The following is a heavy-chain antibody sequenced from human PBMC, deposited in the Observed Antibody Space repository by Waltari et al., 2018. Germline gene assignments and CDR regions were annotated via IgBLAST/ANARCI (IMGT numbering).Heavy chain of an antibody. D-gene: IGHD5-12*01. CDR3: ARQRGDGYNFVGAFDI. Sequence: QVQLVQSGAEVKKPGSSVKVSCKASGGTFSSYAISWVRQAPGQGLEWMGGIIPIFGTANYAQKFKGRVTITADESTSTAYMELSSLRSEDTAVYYCARQRGDGYNFVGAFDIWGQGTMVTVSS. J-gene: IGHJ3*02. CDR1: GGTFSSYA. V-gene: IGHV1-69*01. CDR2: IIPIFGTA.